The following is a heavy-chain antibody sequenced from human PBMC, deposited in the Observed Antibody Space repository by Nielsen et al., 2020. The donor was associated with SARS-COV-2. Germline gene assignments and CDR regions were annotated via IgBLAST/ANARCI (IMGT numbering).Heavy chain of an antibody. CDR1: GGSFSGYY. J-gene: IGHJ4*02. V-gene: IGHV4-34*01. CDR3: ARDTVKGGKGGLDY. Sequence: SETLSLTCAVYGGSFSGYYWSWIRQPPGKGLEWIGEINHSGSTNYNPSLKSRVTISVDTSKNQFSLKLSSVTAADTAVYYCARDTVKGGKGGLDYWGQGTLVTVSS. D-gene: IGHD4-23*01. CDR2: INHSGST.